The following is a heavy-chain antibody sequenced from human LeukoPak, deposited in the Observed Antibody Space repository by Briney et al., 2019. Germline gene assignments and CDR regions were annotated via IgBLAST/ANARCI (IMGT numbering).Heavy chain of an antibody. J-gene: IGHJ5*02. CDR1: GGSISSYY. D-gene: IGHD6-6*01. V-gene: IGHV4-59*01. CDR3: ARSPQLSSSSWFDP. Sequence: SETLSLTCTVSGGSISSYYWSWIRQPPGKGLEWIGYIYYSGSTNYNPSLKSRVTISADTSKNQFSLKLSSVTAADTAVYYCARSPQLSSSSWFDPWGQGTVVTGSS. CDR2: IYYSGST.